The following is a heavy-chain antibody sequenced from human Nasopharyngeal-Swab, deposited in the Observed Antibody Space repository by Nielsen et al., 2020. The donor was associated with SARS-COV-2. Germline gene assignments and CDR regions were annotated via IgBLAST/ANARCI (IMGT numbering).Heavy chain of an antibody. CDR3: GTEQGSSWYTYYYYYGMDV. D-gene: IGHD6-13*01. CDR2: ISNDGSKK. J-gene: IGHJ6*02. Sequence: LKISCAASGFTFSSYAMHWVRQAPGKGLGWVAVISNDGSKKYYADSVKGRFTIARDNSKNTLYLQMNSLRAEDTAVYHCGTEQGSSWYTYYYYYGMDVWGQGTTVTVSS. V-gene: IGHV3-30-3*01. CDR1: GFTFSSYA.